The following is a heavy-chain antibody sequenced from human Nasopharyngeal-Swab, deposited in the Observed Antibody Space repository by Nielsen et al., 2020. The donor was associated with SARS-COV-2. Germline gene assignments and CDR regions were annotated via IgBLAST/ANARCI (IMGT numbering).Heavy chain of an antibody. D-gene: IGHD6-6*01. CDR2: ISSNGGTE. CDR3: AKDYTSSSGGGGGFDS. J-gene: IGHJ4*02. V-gene: IGHV3-23*01. Sequence: GGSLRLSCTASGFTFSDYALSWVRQAPGQGLQWVSGISSNGGTESYADSVKGRFSISGDNSKNTLFLQVNSPRAEDTAVYYCAKDYTSSSGGGGGFDSWGQGALVTVSS. CDR1: GFTFSDYA.